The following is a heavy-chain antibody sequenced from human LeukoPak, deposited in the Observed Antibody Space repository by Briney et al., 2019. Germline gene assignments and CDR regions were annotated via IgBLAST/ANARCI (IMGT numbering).Heavy chain of an antibody. CDR2: INHSGST. D-gene: IGHD1-26*01. CDR1: GGSFSGYY. V-gene: IGHV4-34*01. Sequence: PSETLSLTCAVYGGSFSGYYWSWIRQPPGKGLEWIGEINHSGSTNYNPSLKGRVTISVDTSKNQFSLKLSSVTAADTAVYYCARGGWELRGGADAFDIWGQGTMVTVSS. CDR3: ARGGWELRGGADAFDI. J-gene: IGHJ3*02.